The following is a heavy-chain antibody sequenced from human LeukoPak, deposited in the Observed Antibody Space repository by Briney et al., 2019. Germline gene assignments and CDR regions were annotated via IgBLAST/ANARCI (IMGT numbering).Heavy chain of an antibody. J-gene: IGHJ4*02. CDR1: GFTFRNYA. CDR2: ISGGGGYTST. CDR3: AKDGSRSPIDY. V-gene: IGHV3-23*01. D-gene: IGHD2-15*01. Sequence: GGSLRLSCAASGFTFRNYAMTWVRQAPGKGLEWVSAISGGGGYTSTYYADSVKGRFTISRDNSKNTLYLQMNSLSAEDTDVYYCAKDGSRSPIDYWGQGTLVTVSS.